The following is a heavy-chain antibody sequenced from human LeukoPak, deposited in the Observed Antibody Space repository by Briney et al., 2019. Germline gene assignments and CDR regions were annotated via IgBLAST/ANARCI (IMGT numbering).Heavy chain of an antibody. CDR1: GFPFSNYW. CDR2: ISAGSDYI. V-gene: IGHV3-21*01. CDR3: ASGSIGY. J-gene: IGHJ4*02. Sequence: GSLRLSCAASGFPFSNYWMSWARQAPGKGLEWVSYISAGSDYIYYADSVKGRFTISRDNAKNSLYLQMNSLRAEDTAVYYCASGSIGYWGQGTLVTVSS. D-gene: IGHD2-2*03.